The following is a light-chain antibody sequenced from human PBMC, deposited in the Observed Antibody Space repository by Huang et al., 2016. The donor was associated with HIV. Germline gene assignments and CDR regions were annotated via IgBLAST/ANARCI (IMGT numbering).Light chain of an antibody. J-gene: IGKJ3*01. CDR3: QQYNDWPPYT. CDR2: GAS. Sequence: EIVMTQSPATLSVSPGERATLSCRASQSVSSNLAWYQQKPGQAPRLLIYGASTRATGIPARFSGSGSGTEFTLTISSLQSEDFAVYYCQQYNDWPPYTCGPGTKVHIK. V-gene: IGKV3-15*01. CDR1: QSVSSN.